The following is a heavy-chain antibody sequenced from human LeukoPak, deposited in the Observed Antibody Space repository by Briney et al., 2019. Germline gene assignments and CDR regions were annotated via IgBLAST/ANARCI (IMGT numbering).Heavy chain of an antibody. CDR2: ISNSGNTI. CDR3: AKDTYYYDSSGYYSY. D-gene: IGHD3-22*01. V-gene: IGHV3-11*01. CDR1: GFTFSDYY. J-gene: IGHJ4*02. Sequence: GALRLSCAASGFTFSDYYMSWIRQAPGKGLEWVSYISNSGNTIYYADSVKGRFTISRDNAKNSLYLQMNSLRAEDTALYYCAKDTYYYDSSGYYSYWGQGTLVTVSS.